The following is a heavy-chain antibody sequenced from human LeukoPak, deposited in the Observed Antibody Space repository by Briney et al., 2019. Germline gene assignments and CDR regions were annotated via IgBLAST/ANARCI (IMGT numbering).Heavy chain of an antibody. D-gene: IGHD2-15*01. CDR2: ISSSSSYI. CDR3: ARVQAQVAHDAFDI. CDR1: GFTFSSYS. J-gene: IGHJ3*02. Sequence: GGSLRLSCAASGFTFSSYSMNWVRQAPGKGLEWVSSISSSSSYIYYADSVKGRFTISRDNAKNSLYLQMNSLRPEGTAVYYCARVQAQVAHDAFDIWGQGTTVTVSS. V-gene: IGHV3-21*01.